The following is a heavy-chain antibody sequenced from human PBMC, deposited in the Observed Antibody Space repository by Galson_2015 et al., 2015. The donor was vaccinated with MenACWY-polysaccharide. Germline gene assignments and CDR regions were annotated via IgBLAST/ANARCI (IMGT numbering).Heavy chain of an antibody. V-gene: IGHV4-61*01. J-gene: IGHJ5*02. CDR1: GGYVSSGTYY. Sequence: ETLSLTCIVSGGYVSSGTYYWSWLRQPPGKGLEWIGYMSYSGRGNSNPSLRSRVTVSLDTSKNQFFLRLASVTAADTAMYYCAREPTFGGSFGWFDPWGQGTLVTVSS. CDR2: MSYSGRG. CDR3: AREPTFGGSFGWFDP. D-gene: IGHD1-26*01.